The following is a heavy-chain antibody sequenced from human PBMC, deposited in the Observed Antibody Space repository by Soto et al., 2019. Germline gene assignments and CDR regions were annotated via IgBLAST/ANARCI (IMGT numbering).Heavy chain of an antibody. D-gene: IGHD3-22*01. Sequence: GGSLRLSCAASGFTFNTYNMNWVRQAPGKGLEWVSYISDSSNTIHYADSVKGRFTISRDNAKNSLYLQMNSLRAEDTAVYYCARDYYPYDDATTGYHFDYWGQGPLVTVS. V-gene: IGHV3-48*01. CDR2: ISDSSNTI. CDR1: GFTFNTYN. J-gene: IGHJ4*02. CDR3: ARDYYPYDDATTGYHFDY.